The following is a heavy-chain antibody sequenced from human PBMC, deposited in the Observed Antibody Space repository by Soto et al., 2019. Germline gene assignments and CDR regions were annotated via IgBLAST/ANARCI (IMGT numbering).Heavy chain of an antibody. J-gene: IGHJ4*02. CDR1: GGSISSGGYS. D-gene: IGHD3-3*01. V-gene: IGHV4-30-2*01. CDR3: ARVFGSGFYFDY. Sequence: SETLSLTCAVSGGSISSGGYSWSWIRQPPGKGLEWIGYIYHSGSTYYNPSLKSRVTILVDRSKNQFSLKLSSVTAADTAVYYCARVFGSGFYFDYWGQGTLVTVSS. CDR2: IYHSGST.